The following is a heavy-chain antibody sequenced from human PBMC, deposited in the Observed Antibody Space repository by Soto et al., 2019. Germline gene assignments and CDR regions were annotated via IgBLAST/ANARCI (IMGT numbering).Heavy chain of an antibody. J-gene: IGHJ4*02. V-gene: IGHV3-15*02. CDR1: GFTFNSAW. Sequence: EVPLVESGGALVKPGESLTLSCAASGFTFNSAWMTWVRQAPGKGLEWVGRIKIWTDGGRVDTAAPVKGRFAISRDDSKHTLYLQINSLKSEDTAVYYCTTWRREKSCTSVSCYGDGAYWGQATLVTVSS. CDR2: IKIWTDGGRV. CDR3: TTWRREKSCTSVSCYGDGAY. D-gene: IGHD2-2*01.